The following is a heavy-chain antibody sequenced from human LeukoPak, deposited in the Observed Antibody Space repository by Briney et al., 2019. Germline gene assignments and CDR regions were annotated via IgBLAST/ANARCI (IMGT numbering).Heavy chain of an antibody. Sequence: GGSLRLSCAASGFTFSGYWMSWVRQAPGKGLEWVANIKQNGSEKYYVDSVKGRFTISRDNAKNSLYLQMNSLRAEDTAVYYCARRAAAGTPNNWFDPWGQGTLVTVSS. V-gene: IGHV3-7*04. CDR1: GFTFSGYW. J-gene: IGHJ5*02. CDR2: IKQNGSEK. CDR3: ARRAAAGTPNNWFDP. D-gene: IGHD6-13*01.